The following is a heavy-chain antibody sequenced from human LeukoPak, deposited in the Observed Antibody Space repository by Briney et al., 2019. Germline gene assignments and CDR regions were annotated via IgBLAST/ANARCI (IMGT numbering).Heavy chain of an antibody. CDR1: GFTFSSYS. CDR2: ISSSSSYI. J-gene: IGHJ4*02. V-gene: IGHV3-21*01. CDR3: ARDGYSGYDQID. D-gene: IGHD5-12*01. Sequence: GGSLRLSCAASGFTFSSYSMNWVRQAPGKGLEWVSSISSSSSYIYYADSVKGRFTISRDNAKNSLYLQMNSLRAEDTAVYYCARDGYSGYDQIDWGQGTLVTVSS.